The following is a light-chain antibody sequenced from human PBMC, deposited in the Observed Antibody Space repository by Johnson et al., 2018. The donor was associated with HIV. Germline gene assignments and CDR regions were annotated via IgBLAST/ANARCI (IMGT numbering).Light chain of an antibody. CDR2: DNN. CDR1: SSDMGNYA. V-gene: IGLV1-51*01. J-gene: IGLJ1*01. CDR3: GTWDSSLSAEV. Sequence: SVLTQPPSVSAAPGQKVTISCSGSSSDMGNYAVSWYQQLPGTAPKLLIYDNNKRPSGIPDRFSGSKSGTSATLGITGLQTGDEADYYCGTWDSSLSAEVFGTGTKVTVL.